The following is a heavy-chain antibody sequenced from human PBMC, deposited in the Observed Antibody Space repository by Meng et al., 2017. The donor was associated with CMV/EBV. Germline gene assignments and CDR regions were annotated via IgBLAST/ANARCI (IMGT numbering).Heavy chain of an antibody. D-gene: IGHD3-22*01. CDR1: GGSFSGYY. CDR3: ARRTMIDAFDI. Sequence: GSLRLSCAVYGGSFSGYYWSWIRQPPGKGLEWIGEINHSGSTNYNPYLKSRVTISVDTSKNQFSLKRSSVTAADTAVYYCARRTMIDAFDIWGQGTMVTVSS. J-gene: IGHJ3*02. CDR2: INHSGST. V-gene: IGHV4-34*01.